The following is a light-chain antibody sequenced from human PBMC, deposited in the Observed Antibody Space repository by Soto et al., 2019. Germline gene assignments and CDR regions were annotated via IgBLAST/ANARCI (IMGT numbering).Light chain of an antibody. V-gene: IGKV1-5*01. Sequence: DIQMTQSPSTLSASVGDRVTITCRASQNIKNWLAWYQQRPGQAPKLLISEGSSLESGVPSTFSGTASGTEFTLTISSLQPDDFATYYCQQYKSFPWTFGQGTRVEIK. CDR2: EGS. CDR1: QNIKNW. J-gene: IGKJ1*01. CDR3: QQYKSFPWT.